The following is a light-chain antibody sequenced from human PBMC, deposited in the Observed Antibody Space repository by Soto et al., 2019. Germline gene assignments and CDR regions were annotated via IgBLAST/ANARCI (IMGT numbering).Light chain of an antibody. CDR3: QQYNSYTIT. CDR2: DAS. V-gene: IGKV1-5*01. CDR1: QSISSW. J-gene: IGKJ5*01. Sequence: DIQMTQSPSTLSASVGDRVTITCRASQSISSWLDWYQQKPGKAPKLLIYDASSLESGVPSRFSGSGSGTEFTLTISSLQPDDFATDYCQQYNSYTITFGQGTRLEIK.